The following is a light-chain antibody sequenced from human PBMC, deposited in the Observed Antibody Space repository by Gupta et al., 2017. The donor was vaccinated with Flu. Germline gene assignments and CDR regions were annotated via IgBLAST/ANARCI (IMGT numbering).Light chain of an antibody. CDR3: QQYGSSPPRLT. J-gene: IGKJ4*01. CDR1: QTVGNSY. V-gene: IGKV3-20*01. CDR2: GAS. Sequence: ATLSCRASQTVGNSYLAWYQQKPGQAPRLLIYGASKRATGIPDRFSGSGSGTDFTLTISRLEPEDFALYYCQQYGSSPPRLTFGGGTKVETK.